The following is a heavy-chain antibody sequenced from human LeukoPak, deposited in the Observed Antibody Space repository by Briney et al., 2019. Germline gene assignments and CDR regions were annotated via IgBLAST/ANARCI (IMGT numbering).Heavy chain of an antibody. CDR2: ITGGSNTI. J-gene: IGHJ4*02. Sequence: PGGSLRLSCAASGFTFDTYAMNWVRQAPGKGLEWLSFITGGSNTIYYADSVKGRFIISRDNAKNSLFLQMNSLRAEDTAVYYCAKDRSWTYGPYGSGSYCYDYWGQGTLVTVSS. V-gene: IGHV3-48*01. D-gene: IGHD3-10*01. CDR3: AKDRSWTYGPYGSGSYCYDY. CDR1: GFTFDTYA.